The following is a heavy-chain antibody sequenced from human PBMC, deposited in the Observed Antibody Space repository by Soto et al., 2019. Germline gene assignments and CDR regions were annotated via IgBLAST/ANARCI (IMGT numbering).Heavy chain of an antibody. CDR3: ARDPWDMAFDI. V-gene: IGHV3-33*01. CDR2: IWYDGSNK. Sequence: QVQLVESGGGVVQPGRSLRLSCAASGFTFTSYGMHWVRQAPGKGLEWVAVIWYDGSNKYYADSVKGRFTISRDNSKITLCLQMNSLRSEDTAVYYCARDPWDMAFDIWGQGTMVTVSS. D-gene: IGHD2-15*01. J-gene: IGHJ3*02. CDR1: GFTFTSYG.